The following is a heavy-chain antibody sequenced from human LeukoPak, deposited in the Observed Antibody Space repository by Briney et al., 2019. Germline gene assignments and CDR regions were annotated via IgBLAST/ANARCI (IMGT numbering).Heavy chain of an antibody. CDR2: INKDGSDT. CDR3: ARVPRLFTFALGY. Sequence: QSGGSLRLSCAASGFTFSSYDMHWVRQAPGKGLVWVSRINKDGSDTNYADSVEGRFTISRDNAKNTVYLQMNSLRVEDTAVYYCARVPRLFTFALGYWGQGAQVTVSS. D-gene: IGHD3-16*01. CDR1: GFTFSSYD. V-gene: IGHV3-74*01. J-gene: IGHJ4*02.